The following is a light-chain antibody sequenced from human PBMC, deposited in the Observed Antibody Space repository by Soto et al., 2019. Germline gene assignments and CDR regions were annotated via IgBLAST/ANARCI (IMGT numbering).Light chain of an antibody. Sequence: EIVMTQSPATLSVSPGERATLSCRASQSISSDVAWYQQKPGQAPRLLIYGASTTATGIPARFSGSGSGTEFTLTISSLQSEDFAVYNCQQYNKWPRTFG. CDR3: QQYNKWPRT. CDR1: QSISSD. CDR2: GAS. V-gene: IGKV3-15*01. J-gene: IGKJ2*01.